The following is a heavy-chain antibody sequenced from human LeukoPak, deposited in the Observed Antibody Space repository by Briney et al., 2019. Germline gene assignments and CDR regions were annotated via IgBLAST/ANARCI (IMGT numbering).Heavy chain of an antibody. Sequence: GGSLRLSCAASGFTFSSYGMSWVRQAPGKGLEWVSAISGSGGSTYYADSVKGRFTISRDNSKNTLYLQMNSLRAEDTAVYYCAREGYSGHDFIYWGQGTLVTVSS. J-gene: IGHJ4*02. CDR1: GFTFSSYG. V-gene: IGHV3-23*01. CDR3: AREGYSGHDFIY. CDR2: ISGSGGST. D-gene: IGHD5-12*01.